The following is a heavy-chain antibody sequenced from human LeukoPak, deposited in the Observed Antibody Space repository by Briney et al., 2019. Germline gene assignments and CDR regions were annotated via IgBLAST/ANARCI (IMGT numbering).Heavy chain of an antibody. CDR2: IKSNSNGGTT. Sequence: GGSLRLSCAASGFTFTVAHMSWVRQAPGKGLEWVGRIKSNSNGGTTEYGAPVKGRFTISRDDSKATLYLQMNSLTTEDTAVYYCSTDPRGTYWGQGTLVTVSS. D-gene: IGHD1-1*01. J-gene: IGHJ4*02. CDR3: STDPRGTY. V-gene: IGHV3-15*01. CDR1: GFTFTVAH.